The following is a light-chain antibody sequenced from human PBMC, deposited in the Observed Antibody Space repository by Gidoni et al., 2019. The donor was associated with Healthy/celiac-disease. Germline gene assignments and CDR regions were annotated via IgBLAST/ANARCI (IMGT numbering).Light chain of an antibody. CDR1: QSVSSSY. CDR3: QQYGSSPRVT. V-gene: IGKV3-20*01. J-gene: IGKJ4*01. CDR2: GAS. Sequence: ELVLTQYPGTLSLSPGERATLSCRTSQSVSSSYLAWYQQKPGQAPRLLIYGASSRATGIPARFSGSWSGTDFTLTIRRLEPEDFAVYYCQQYGSSPRVTFGGGTKVEIK.